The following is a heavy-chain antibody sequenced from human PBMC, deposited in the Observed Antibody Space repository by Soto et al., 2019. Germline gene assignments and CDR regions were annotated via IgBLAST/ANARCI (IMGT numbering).Heavy chain of an antibody. CDR2: IWYDGSNK. D-gene: IGHD2-21*02. CDR3: ARDRGVVVTATYFQH. J-gene: IGHJ1*01. V-gene: IGHV3-33*01. CDR1: GFTFSSYG. Sequence: PGGSLRLSCAASGFTFSSYGMHWVRQAPGKGLEWVAVIWYDGSNKYYADSVKGRFTISRDNSKNTLYLQMNSLRAEDTAVYYCARDRGVVVTATYFQHWGQGTLVTVSS.